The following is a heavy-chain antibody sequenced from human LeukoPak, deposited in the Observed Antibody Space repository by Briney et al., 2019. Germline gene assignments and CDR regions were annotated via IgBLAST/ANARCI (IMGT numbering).Heavy chain of an antibody. J-gene: IGHJ4*02. V-gene: IGHV1-18*04. D-gene: IGHD3-22*01. CDR2: ISAYNGNT. Sequence: GASVKVSCKASGYTFTGYYMHWVRQAPGQGLEWMGWISAYNGNTNYAQKLQGRVTMTTDTSTSTAYMELRSLRSDDTAVYYCAGSYYYDSSGYYYLDYWGQGTLVTVSS. CDR1: GYTFTGYY. CDR3: AGSYYYDSSGYYYLDY.